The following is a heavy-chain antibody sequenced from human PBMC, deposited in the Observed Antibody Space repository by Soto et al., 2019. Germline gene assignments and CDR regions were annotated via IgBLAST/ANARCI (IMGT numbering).Heavy chain of an antibody. CDR1: GGSSSGYY. J-gene: IGHJ4*02. Sequence: SETLSLTCAVYGGSSSGYYWSWIRQPPGKGLEWIGEINHSGSTNYNPSLKSRVTISVDTSKNQFSLKLSSVTAADTAVYYCARGLRYSSGWFRYWGQGTLVTVSS. D-gene: IGHD6-19*01. CDR2: INHSGST. V-gene: IGHV4-34*01. CDR3: ARGLRYSSGWFRY.